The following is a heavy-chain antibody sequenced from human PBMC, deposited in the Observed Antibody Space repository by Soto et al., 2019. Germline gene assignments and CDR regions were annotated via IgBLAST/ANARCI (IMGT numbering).Heavy chain of an antibody. J-gene: IGHJ5*02. CDR1: GGSISNYY. V-gene: IGHV4-59*01. Sequence: PSETRSLTCTVSGGSISNYYWSWIRQPPGRGLEWIGHIFYSGSTNYNPALKSRVTISVDTSKSQFSLKLSSVTAADTVVYYCAKDSGYNYGYFRWFDPWGQGTLVTVSS. CDR3: AKDSGYNYGYFRWFDP. D-gene: IGHD5-18*01. CDR2: IFYSGST.